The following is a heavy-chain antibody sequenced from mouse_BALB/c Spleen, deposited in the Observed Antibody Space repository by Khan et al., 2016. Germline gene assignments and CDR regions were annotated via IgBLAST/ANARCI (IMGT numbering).Heavy chain of an antibody. Sequence: QIQLVQSGPELKKPGETVKISCKASGYTFPNYGMIWVKQAPGKDLKWMGWINTFTGQPSYADDFKGRFAFSLETSASTVYLQIHNLKHEDMATYFCARHGPRAMDYWAQGTAVTVSS. CDR2: INTFTGQP. J-gene: IGHJ4*01. D-gene: IGHD6-1*01. CDR1: GYTFPNYG. CDR3: ARHGPRAMDY. V-gene: IGHV9-1*02.